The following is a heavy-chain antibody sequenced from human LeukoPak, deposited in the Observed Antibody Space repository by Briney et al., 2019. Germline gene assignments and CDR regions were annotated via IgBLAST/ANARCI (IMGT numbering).Heavy chain of an antibody. CDR3: AKGKINHDGAFDI. CDR2: ISDSGGST. D-gene: IGHD1-14*01. Sequence: GGSLRLSCAASGFKFDAYPMSWVRHAPGKGLEWVSSISDSGGSTHYAESVRGRFSLSRDNFEKTQHLQMNRLRAEDTAVYYCAKGKINHDGAFDIWGQGTRVIVAS. CDR1: GFKFDAYP. J-gene: IGHJ3*02. V-gene: IGHV3-23*01.